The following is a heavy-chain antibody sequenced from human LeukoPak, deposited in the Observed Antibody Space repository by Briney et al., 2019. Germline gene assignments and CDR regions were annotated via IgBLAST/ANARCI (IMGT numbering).Heavy chain of an antibody. CDR1: GFTFSSYS. CDR2: ISSSSSYI. CDR3: ARGLEPSDFYYYYYYMDV. Sequence: GGSLRLSCAASGFTFSSYSMNWVRQAPGKGLEWVSSISSSSSYIYYADSVKGRFTISRDNAKNSLYLQMNSLRAEDTAVYYCARGLEPSDFYYYYYYMDVWGKGTTVTVSS. V-gene: IGHV3-21*01. D-gene: IGHD1-1*01. J-gene: IGHJ6*03.